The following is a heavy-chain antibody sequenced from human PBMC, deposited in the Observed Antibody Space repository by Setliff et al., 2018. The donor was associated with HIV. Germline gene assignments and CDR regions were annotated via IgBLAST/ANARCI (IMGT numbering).Heavy chain of an antibody. CDR2: ISSSGDTT. V-gene: IGHV3-11*04. Sequence: PGESPKISCAGSGNRFSDYYMSWIRQAPGKGLGWVSYISSSGDTTYYADSVKGRFTISRDNAKNSLYLQMKSLRAEDTALYYCARARLRGGESGFQHWGQGTLVTVSS. J-gene: IGHJ1*01. CDR1: GNRFSDYY. D-gene: IGHD2-21*01. CDR3: ARARLRGGESGFQH.